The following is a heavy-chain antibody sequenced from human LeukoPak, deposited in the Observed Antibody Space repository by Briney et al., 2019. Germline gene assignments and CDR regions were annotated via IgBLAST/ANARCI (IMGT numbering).Heavy chain of an antibody. CDR1: GFTFSSYS. CDR3: ARGDYYDSKPFDY. CDR2: ISTSSTI. D-gene: IGHD3-22*01. Sequence: GGSLRLSCAASGFTFSSYSMNWVRQAPGKGLEWVSYISTSSTIYYADSVKGRCTISRDNAKNSLYLQMNSLRAEDTAVYYCARGDYYDSKPFDYWGQGTLVTVSS. V-gene: IGHV3-48*01. J-gene: IGHJ4*02.